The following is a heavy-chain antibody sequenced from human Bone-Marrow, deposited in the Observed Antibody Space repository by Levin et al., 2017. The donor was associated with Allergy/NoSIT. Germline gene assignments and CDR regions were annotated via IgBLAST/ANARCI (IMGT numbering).Heavy chain of an antibody. D-gene: IGHD1-26*01. CDR1: GGSISSYY. V-gene: IGHV4-4*07. CDR2: IYTSGST. CDR3: ARDYRGIVGAPGHWFDP. J-gene: IGHJ5*02. Sequence: SETLSLTCTVSGGSISSYYWSWIRQPAGKGLEWIGRIYTSGSTNYNPSLKSRVTMSVDTSKNQFSLKLSSVTAADTAVYYCARDYRGIVGAPGHWFDPWGQGTLVTVSS.